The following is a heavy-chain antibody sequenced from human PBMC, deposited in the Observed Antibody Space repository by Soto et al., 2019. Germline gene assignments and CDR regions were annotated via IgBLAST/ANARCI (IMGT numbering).Heavy chain of an antibody. D-gene: IGHD2-21*01. CDR1: GGSFSNSG. V-gene: IGHV1-69*05. Sequence: QVQLVQSGPEVTKPGSSVKVSCKASGGSFSNSGISWVRQAPGQGLQWIGGIIPLFGKSDYRQEFQGRVTLTPGESTTTAYMELSSLRSEDSATYYCAKDRAGDMSLWGQGTLVTVSS. CDR2: IIPLFGKS. CDR3: AKDRAGDMSL. J-gene: IGHJ4*02.